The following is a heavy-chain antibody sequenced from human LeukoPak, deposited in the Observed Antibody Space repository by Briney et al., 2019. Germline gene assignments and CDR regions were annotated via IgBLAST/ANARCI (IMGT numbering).Heavy chain of an antibody. Sequence: GGSLRLSCAASGFIFSDYYMSWISQAPGKGLEWVSSISSDSRYIYYADSVKGRFTISRDNAKNSLYLQMNSLRAEDMTVYYCARPIVGATSAFDIWGQGTMVTVSS. V-gene: IGHV3-11*06. D-gene: IGHD1-26*01. CDR3: ARPIVGATSAFDI. J-gene: IGHJ3*02. CDR1: GFIFSDYY. CDR2: ISSDSRYI.